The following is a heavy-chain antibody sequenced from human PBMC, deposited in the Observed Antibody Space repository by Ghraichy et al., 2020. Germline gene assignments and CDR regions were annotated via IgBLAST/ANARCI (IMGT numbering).Heavy chain of an antibody. D-gene: IGHD4-17*01. V-gene: IGHV1-3*01. CDR1: GYDFPRYA. Sequence: ASVKVSCKASGYDFPRYAMHWVRQAPGQRPEWMGWVNVAYGNTKYSENFQGRVTITRDTSASTVYMELSSLRSEDTAVYYCARDKDGDFENFDYWGQGTLVNVSS. CDR2: VNVAYGNT. CDR3: ARDKDGDFENFDY. J-gene: IGHJ4*02.